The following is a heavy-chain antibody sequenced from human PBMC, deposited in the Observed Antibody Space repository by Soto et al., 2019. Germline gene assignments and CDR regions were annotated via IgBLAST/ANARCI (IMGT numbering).Heavy chain of an antibody. J-gene: IGHJ3*02. V-gene: IGHV4-59*08. D-gene: IGHD2-15*01. Sequence: PSETLSLTCTVSGGSISSYYWSWIRQPPGKGLEWIGYIYYSGSTNYNPSLKSRVTISVDTSKNQFSLKLSSVTAEDTAVYYCARHRSVERGDIVVVVAARAPYDAFDIWGQGTMVTVS. CDR2: IYYSGST. CDR1: GGSISSYY. CDR3: ARHRSVERGDIVVVVAARAPYDAFDI.